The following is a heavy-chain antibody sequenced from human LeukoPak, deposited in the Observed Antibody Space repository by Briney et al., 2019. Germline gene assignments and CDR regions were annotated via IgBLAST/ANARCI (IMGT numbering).Heavy chain of an antibody. CDR2: IYYSGST. D-gene: IGHD3-22*01. CDR1: GGSISSSSYY. V-gene: IGHV4-39*01. CDR3: ARRKWVDSSAQPIDYFDY. Sequence: SETLSLTRTVSGGSISSSSYYWGWIRQPPGKGLEWIGSIYYSGSTYYNPSLKSRVTISVDTSKNQFSLKLSSVTAADTAVYYCARRKWVDSSAQPIDYFDYWGQGTLVTVSS. J-gene: IGHJ4*02.